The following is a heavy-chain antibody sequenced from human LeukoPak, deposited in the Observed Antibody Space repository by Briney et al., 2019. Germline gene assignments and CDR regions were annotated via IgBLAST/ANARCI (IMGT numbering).Heavy chain of an antibody. CDR3: ARGIRVTIFGVPSTGGWFDP. D-gene: IGHD3-3*01. V-gene: IGHV4-39*07. CDR1: GGSISSSSYY. CDR2: IYYSGST. J-gene: IGHJ5*02. Sequence: SETLSLTCTVSGGSISSSSYYWGWIRQPPGKGLEWIGSIYYSGSTYYNPSLKSRVTISVDTSKNQFSLKLSSVTAADTAVYYCARGIRVTIFGVPSTGGWFDPWGQGTPVTVSS.